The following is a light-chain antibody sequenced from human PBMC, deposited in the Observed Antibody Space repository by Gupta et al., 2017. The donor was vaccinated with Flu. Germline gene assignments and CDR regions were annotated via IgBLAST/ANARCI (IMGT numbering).Light chain of an antibody. J-gene: IGKJ1*01. CDR1: QSVSCI. CDR3: HKYNSWPRT. V-gene: IGKV3-15*01. CDR2: GAS. Sequence: MTQSPATLSVSPGERATLSCRASQSVSCIVAWHQQKPGQAPRLIIYGASTRATGIPARFSGSGSGTEFTLTISSLQSEDFASYYCHKYNSWPRTFGQGTKVEIK.